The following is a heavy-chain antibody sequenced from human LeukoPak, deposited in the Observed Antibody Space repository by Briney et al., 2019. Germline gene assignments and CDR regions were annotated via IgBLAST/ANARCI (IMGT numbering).Heavy chain of an antibody. Sequence: PGGSLRLSCAASRFTFSNAWMNWVRQAPGKGLEWVGRIKSKVNGETTDYAAHVNGRFTISRDDSNNMVYLQMNSLKIEDTAVYYCAIDEPNYAPYDFDYWGQGTLVTVSS. J-gene: IGHJ4*02. CDR2: IKSKVNGETT. V-gene: IGHV3-15*01. CDR1: RFTFSNAW. CDR3: AIDEPNYAPYDFDY. D-gene: IGHD4/OR15-4a*01.